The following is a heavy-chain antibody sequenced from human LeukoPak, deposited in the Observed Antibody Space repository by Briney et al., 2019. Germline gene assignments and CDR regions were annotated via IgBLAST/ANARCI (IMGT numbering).Heavy chain of an antibody. CDR1: GGSISSSSYY. J-gene: IGHJ3*02. D-gene: IGHD3-22*01. CDR3: ARHRSGYFVDAFDI. CDR2: IYYSGST. Sequence: SETLSLTCTVSGGSISSSSYYWGWIRQPPGKGLEWIGSIYYSGSTYYNPSLKSRVTISVDTSKNQFSLKLSSVTAADTAVDYCARHRSGYFVDAFDIWGQGTMVTVSS. V-gene: IGHV4-39*01.